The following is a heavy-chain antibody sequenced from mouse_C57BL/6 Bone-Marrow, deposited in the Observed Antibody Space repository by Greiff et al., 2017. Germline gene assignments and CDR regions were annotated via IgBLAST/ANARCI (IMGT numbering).Heavy chain of an antibody. J-gene: IGHJ2*01. CDR2: IYPRSGNT. CDR3: ARRRFDY. CDR1: GYTFTSYG. V-gene: IGHV1-81*01. Sequence: VKLVESGAELARPGASVKLSCKASGYTFTSYGISWVKQRTGQGLEWIGEIYPRSGNTYYNEKFKGKATLTADKSSSTAYMELRSLTSEDSAVYFCARRRFDYWGQGTTRTVSS.